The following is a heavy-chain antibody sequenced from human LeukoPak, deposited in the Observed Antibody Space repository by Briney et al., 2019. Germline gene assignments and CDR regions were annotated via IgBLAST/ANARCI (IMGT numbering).Heavy chain of an antibody. D-gene: IGHD6-13*01. J-gene: IGHJ5*02. CDR1: GGTFSSYA. CDR3: ARVVSIAAAGTRKINWFDP. Sequence: GASVKVSCKASGGTFSSYAISWVRQAPGQGLEWMGGIIPIFGTANYAQKFQGRVTITADKSTSTAYMELSSLRSDDTAMYYCARVVSIAAAGTRKINWFDPRGQGTLVTVSS. V-gene: IGHV1-69*06. CDR2: IIPIFGTA.